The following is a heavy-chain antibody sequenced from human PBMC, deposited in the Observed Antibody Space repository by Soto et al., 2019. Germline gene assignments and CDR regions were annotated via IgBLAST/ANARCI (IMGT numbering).Heavy chain of an antibody. CDR1: GGSINNHY. CDR2: VYYNGIT. CDR3: TRANWHSEY. V-gene: IGHV4-59*11. D-gene: IGHD7-27*01. J-gene: IGHJ4*02. Sequence: QVQLQESGPGLVKPSVTLSLTSTVSGGSINNHYWSWIRQPTGKGLEWLGYVYYNGITNDNTPLRGRVPMSADTPKNRLCLNLTSLTAAERDRYYCTRANWHSEYWGQGTLVTVSS.